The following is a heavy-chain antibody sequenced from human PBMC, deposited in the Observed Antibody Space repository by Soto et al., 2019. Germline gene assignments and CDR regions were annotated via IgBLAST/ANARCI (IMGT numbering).Heavy chain of an antibody. J-gene: IGHJ6*02. CDR2: IYYSGST. V-gene: IGHV4-59*01. Sequence: KTSETLSLTCTVSGGSISSYYWSWIRQPPGKGLEWIGYIYYSGSTNYNPSLKSRVTISVDTSKNQFSLKLSSVTAADTAVYYCAREGSYKNYYYYGMDVWGQGTTVTVSS. D-gene: IGHD2-15*01. CDR3: AREGSYKNYYYYGMDV. CDR1: GGSISSYY.